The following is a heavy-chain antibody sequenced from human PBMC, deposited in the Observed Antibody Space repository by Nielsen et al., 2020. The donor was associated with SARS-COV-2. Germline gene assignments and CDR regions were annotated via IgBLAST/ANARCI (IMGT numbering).Heavy chain of an antibody. V-gene: IGHV3-30*04. D-gene: IGHD3-22*01. CDR2: ISYDGSNK. CDR1: GFTISSYA. CDR3: ARVWYYDSSGYWSAFDI. Sequence: GGSLRLSCAASGFTISSYAMHWVRQAPGKGLEWVAVISYDGSNKYYADSVKGRFTISRDNSKNTLYLQMNSLRAEDTAVYYCARVWYYDSSGYWSAFDIWGQGTMVTVSS. J-gene: IGHJ3*02.